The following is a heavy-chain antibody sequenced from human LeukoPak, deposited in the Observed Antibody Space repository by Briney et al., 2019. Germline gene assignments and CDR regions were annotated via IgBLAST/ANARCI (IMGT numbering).Heavy chain of an antibody. D-gene: IGHD6-13*01. V-gene: IGHV3-7*01. CDR2: MNYDGSEK. J-gene: IGHJ4*02. CDR1: GFTFSSYW. Sequence: GGSLRLSCAASGFTFSSYWMSWVRQAPGKGLEWVANMNYDGSEKYYVDSVKGRFTISIDNAKNSLYLHMNSLRAEDTAVHYCARDIEAAGLFLDYWGQGTLVTVSS. CDR3: ARDIEAAGLFLDY.